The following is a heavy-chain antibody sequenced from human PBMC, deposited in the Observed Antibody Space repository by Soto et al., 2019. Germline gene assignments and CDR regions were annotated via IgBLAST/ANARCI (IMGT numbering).Heavy chain of an antibody. D-gene: IGHD3-9*01. CDR2: ISYDGNTQ. J-gene: IGHJ6*02. CDR1: GFPFRSYA. V-gene: IGHV3-30-3*01. Sequence: GGSRRLSCAASGFPFRSYAMHWVRQAPGKGLEWMAVISYDGNTQYYAEFVKGRFTISRDNSKNTLYLQMNSLRAEDTAVYYSAKDRAYDILTGYFSRYGMDVWGQGTTVTVSS. CDR3: AKDRAYDILTGYFSRYGMDV.